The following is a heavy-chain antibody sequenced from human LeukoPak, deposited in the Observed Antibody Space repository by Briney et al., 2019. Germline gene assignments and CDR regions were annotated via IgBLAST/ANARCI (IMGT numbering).Heavy chain of an antibody. V-gene: IGHV3-30*18. Sequence: GGSLRLSCAASGFTFSSYGMHWVRQAPGKGLEWVALISYDGSNKYYADSVKGRFTISRDNSKNTLYLQMNSLRAEDTAVYYCAKEGDYYYYYMDVWGKGTTVTISS. CDR1: GFTFSSYG. CDR2: ISYDGSNK. D-gene: IGHD3-16*01. J-gene: IGHJ6*03. CDR3: AKEGDYYYYYMDV.